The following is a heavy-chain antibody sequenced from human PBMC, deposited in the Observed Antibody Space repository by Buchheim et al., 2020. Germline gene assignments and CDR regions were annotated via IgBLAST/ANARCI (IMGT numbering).Heavy chain of an antibody. CDR3: ARALHYDYVWGSYRPSPLGY. J-gene: IGHJ4*02. D-gene: IGHD3-16*02. CDR1: GGSINSGDYY. Sequence: QVQLQESGPGLVKPSQTLSLTCTVSGGSINSGDYYWSWIRQPPGKGLEWIGYIYYSGSTYYNPSLKSRVTISVDTSKNQCSLKLSSVTAADTAVYYCARALHYDYVWGSYRPSPLGYWGQGTL. V-gene: IGHV4-30-4*01. CDR2: IYYSGST.